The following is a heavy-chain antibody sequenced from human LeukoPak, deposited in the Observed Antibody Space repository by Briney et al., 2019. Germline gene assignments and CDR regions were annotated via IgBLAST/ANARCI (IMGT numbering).Heavy chain of an antibody. Sequence: GGSLRLSCPASGFTFSSSWTHWVRQAPGKGLVCVSRIKIDGSSTSYADSVKGRFTISRDNGKNSLFLEMNRLRAEDTAVYYCARGTLNIPGEHGAFDYWGQGTLVSVSS. D-gene: IGHD1-14*01. CDR1: GFTFSSSW. CDR2: IKIDGSST. CDR3: ARGTLNIPGEHGAFDY. V-gene: IGHV3-74*01. J-gene: IGHJ4*02.